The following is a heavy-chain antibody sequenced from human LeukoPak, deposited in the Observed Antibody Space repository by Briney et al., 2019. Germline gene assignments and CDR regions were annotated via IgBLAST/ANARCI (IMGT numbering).Heavy chain of an antibody. V-gene: IGHV3-23*01. D-gene: IGHD1-1*01. J-gene: IGHJ4*02. Sequence: GGSLRLSCAASGFTFSSYAMSWVRQAPGKGLEWVSAISGSGGSTYYADSVKGRFTISRDNSKNTLYLQMNSLRAEDTAVYYCARGRSADGTGLGYWGQGTLVTVFS. CDR2: ISGSGGST. CDR3: ARGRSADGTGLGY. CDR1: GFTFSSYA.